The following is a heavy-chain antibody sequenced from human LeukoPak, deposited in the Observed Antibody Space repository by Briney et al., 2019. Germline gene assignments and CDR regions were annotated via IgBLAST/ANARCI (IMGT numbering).Heavy chain of an antibody. J-gene: IGHJ4*02. D-gene: IGHD5-18*01. CDR2: IYYSGST. Sequence: SETLSLTCTVSGGSISSSSYYWGWIRQPPGKGLEWIGSIYYSGSTYYNPSLKSRVTISVDTSKNQFSLKLSSVTAADTAVYYCARVLPGGYSYVHYWGQGTLVTVSS. V-gene: IGHV4-39*07. CDR1: GGSISSSSYY. CDR3: ARVLPGGYSYVHY.